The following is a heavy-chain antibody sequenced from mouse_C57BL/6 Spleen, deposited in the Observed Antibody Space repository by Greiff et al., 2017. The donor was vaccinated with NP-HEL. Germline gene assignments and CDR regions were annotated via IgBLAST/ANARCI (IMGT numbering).Heavy chain of an antibody. J-gene: IGHJ2*01. D-gene: IGHD2-3*01. Sequence: VQLQQSGAELVRPGASVTLSCKASGYTFTDYEMHWVKQTPVHGLEWIGAIDPETGGTAYNQKFKGKAILTADKSSSTAYMELRSLTSADSAVYYCTRDGDGYPYYFDYWGQGTTLTVSS. CDR1: GYTFTDYE. V-gene: IGHV1-15*01. CDR2: IDPETGGT. CDR3: TRDGDGYPYYFDY.